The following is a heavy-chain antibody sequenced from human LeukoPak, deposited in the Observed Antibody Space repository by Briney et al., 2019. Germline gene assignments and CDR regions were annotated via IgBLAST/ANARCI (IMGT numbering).Heavy chain of an antibody. D-gene: IGHD3-10*01. V-gene: IGHV3-53*01. J-gene: IGHJ5*02. CDR3: ARHGSGRGWFDP. CDR2: IYSGGST. Sequence: PGGSLRLSCAASGFTVSSNYMSWVRPAPGRGLAWVSVIYSGGSTYYADSVKGRFTISRDNSKNTLCLQMNSLRAEDTAVYYCARHGSGRGWFDPWGQGTLVTVSS. CDR1: GFTVSSNY.